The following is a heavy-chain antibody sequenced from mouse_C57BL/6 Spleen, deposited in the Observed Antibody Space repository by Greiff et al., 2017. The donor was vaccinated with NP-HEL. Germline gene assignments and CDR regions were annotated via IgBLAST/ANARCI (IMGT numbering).Heavy chain of an antibody. J-gene: IGHJ2*01. V-gene: IGHV1-69*01. CDR2: IDPSDSYT. Sequence: QVQLKQPGAELVMPGASVKLSCKASGYTFNSYWMHWVKQRPGQGLEWIGEIDPSDSYTNYNQKFKGKSTLTVDKSSSTAYMQLSRLTSEDSAVYYCARRGRPYFDYWGQGTTLTVSS. CDR3: ARRGRPYFDY. CDR1: GYTFNSYW.